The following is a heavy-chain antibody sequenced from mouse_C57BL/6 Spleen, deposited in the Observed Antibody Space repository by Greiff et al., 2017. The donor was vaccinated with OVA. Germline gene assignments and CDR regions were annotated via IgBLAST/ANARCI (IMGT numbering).Heavy chain of an antibody. CDR3: ARSGQLRLRPFAY. V-gene: IGHV1-64*01. CDR2: IHPNSGST. CDR1: GYTFTSYW. Sequence: QVQLQQPGAELVKPGASVKLSCKASGYTFTSYWMHWVKQRPGQGLEWIGMIHPNSGSTNYNEKFKSKATLTVDKSSSTAYMQLSSLTSEDSAVYYCARSGQLRLRPFAYWGQGTLVTVSA. D-gene: IGHD3-2*02. J-gene: IGHJ3*01.